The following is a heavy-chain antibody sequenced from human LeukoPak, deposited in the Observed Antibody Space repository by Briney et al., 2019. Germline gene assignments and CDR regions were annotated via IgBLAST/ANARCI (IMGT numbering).Heavy chain of an antibody. Sequence: SETLSLTCTVSGGSISSSSYYWGWLRQPPGKGLEWLGSIYYSGSTYYNPSLKSRVSISVDTSKNQFSLKLSSVTAADTAVYYCARHGLVVAATAWFDPWGQGTLVTVSS. D-gene: IGHD2-15*01. CDR1: GGSISSSSYY. J-gene: IGHJ5*02. V-gene: IGHV4-39*01. CDR3: ARHGLVVAATAWFDP. CDR2: IYYSGST.